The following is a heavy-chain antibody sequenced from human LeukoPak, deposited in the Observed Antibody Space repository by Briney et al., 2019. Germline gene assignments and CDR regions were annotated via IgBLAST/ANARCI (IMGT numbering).Heavy chain of an antibody. V-gene: IGHV4-34*01. D-gene: IGHD3-10*01. CDR2: INHSGST. CDR1: GGSFSGYY. J-gene: IGHJ4*02. Sequence: PSETLSLTCAVYGGSFSGYYWSWIRQPPGKGLEWIGEINHSGSTNYNPCLKSRVTISVDTSKNQFSLKLSSVTAADTAVYYCARGRPYYRPYYFDYWGQGTLVTVSS. CDR3: ARGRPYYRPYYFDY.